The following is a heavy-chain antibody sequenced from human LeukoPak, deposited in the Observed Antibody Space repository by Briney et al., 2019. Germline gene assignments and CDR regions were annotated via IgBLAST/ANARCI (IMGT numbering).Heavy chain of an antibody. Sequence: PSETLSLTCAVYGGSFSGYYWSWIRQHPGKGLEWIGYIYYSGSTYYNPSLKSRVTISVDTSKNQFSLKLSSVTAADTAVYYCARECGTPRGTLDVWGQGTTVTVSS. V-gene: IGHV4-31*11. D-gene: IGHD1-1*01. CDR3: ARECGTPRGTLDV. CDR1: GGSFSGYY. J-gene: IGHJ6*02. CDR2: IYYSGST.